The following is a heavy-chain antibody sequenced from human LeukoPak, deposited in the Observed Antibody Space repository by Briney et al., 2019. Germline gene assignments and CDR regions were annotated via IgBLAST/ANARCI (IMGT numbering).Heavy chain of an antibody. D-gene: IGHD6-19*01. CDR3: ARGPAVARLNRLDY. CDR1: GGSIRSSYYY. J-gene: IGHJ4*02. V-gene: IGHV4-39*07. Sequence: SETLSLTCTVSGGSIRSSYYYWGWIRQPPGKGLEWIGSIYDSGSTNYNPSLKSRVTISVDTSKNQFSLKLSSVTAADTAVYYCARGPAVARLNRLDYWGQGTLVTVSS. CDR2: IYDSGST.